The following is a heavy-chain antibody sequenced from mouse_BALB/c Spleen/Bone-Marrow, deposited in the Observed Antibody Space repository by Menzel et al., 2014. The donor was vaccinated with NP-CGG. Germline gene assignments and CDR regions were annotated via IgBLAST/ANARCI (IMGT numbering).Heavy chain of an antibody. CDR2: IDPANGNT. D-gene: IGHD1-2*01. CDR1: GFNIKDTY. J-gene: IGHJ2*01. CDR3: ARYYYGYYFDY. V-gene: IGHV14-3*02. Sequence: EVQLQQSGAELVKPGASVKLSCTASGFNIKDTYMHWVKQRPEQGLEWIGRIDPANGNTKYDPKSQGKATITADTSSNTAYLLLSSLTSEDSAVYYCARYYYGYYFDYWGQGTTLTVSS.